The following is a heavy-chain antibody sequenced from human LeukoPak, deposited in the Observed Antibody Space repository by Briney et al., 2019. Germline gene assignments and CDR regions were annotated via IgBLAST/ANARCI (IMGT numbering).Heavy chain of an antibody. CDR1: GFTFSDYY. Sequence: GVSLRLSCAASGFTFSDYYMSWIRQAPGKGLEWVSDISSSGSTIYYADSVKGRFTISRDNAKNSLYLQMNSLRAEDTAVYYCATLCGGDCYSYYYYYYMDVWGKGTTVTVSS. CDR2: ISSSGSTI. CDR3: ATLCGGDCYSYYYYYYMDV. J-gene: IGHJ6*03. V-gene: IGHV3-11*04. D-gene: IGHD2-21*02.